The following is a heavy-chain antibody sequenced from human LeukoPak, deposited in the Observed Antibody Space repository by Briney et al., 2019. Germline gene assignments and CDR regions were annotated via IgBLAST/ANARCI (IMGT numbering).Heavy chain of an antibody. V-gene: IGHV3-21*01. D-gene: IGHD2/OR15-2a*01. CDR1: GFTFSSYS. J-gene: IGHJ6*03. CDR2: ITSSNNYI. CDR3: ARGEFGDYYYFYMDV. Sequence: GGSLRLSCAASGFTFSSYSMNWVRQAPGKGLEWVSSITSSNNYIYYGDSVRGRFTISRDDAKNSLFLQMNSLRAEDTATYYCARGEFGDYYYFYMDVWGKGTTVTVSS.